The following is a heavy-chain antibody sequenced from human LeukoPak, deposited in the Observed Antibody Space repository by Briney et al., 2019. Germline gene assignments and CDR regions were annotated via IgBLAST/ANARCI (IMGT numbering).Heavy chain of an antibody. CDR1: GFTFSSYA. Sequence: PGGSLRLSCAASGFTFSSYAMSWVRQAPGKGLEWVSAISGSGGSTYYADSVKGRFTISRDNSKNTLYLQMNSLRAEDTAVYYCAKDFFPYYDILTGYDYPYYFDYWGQRTLVTVSS. V-gene: IGHV3-23*01. D-gene: IGHD3-9*01. CDR3: AKDFFPYYDILTGYDYPYYFDY. J-gene: IGHJ4*02. CDR2: ISGSGGST.